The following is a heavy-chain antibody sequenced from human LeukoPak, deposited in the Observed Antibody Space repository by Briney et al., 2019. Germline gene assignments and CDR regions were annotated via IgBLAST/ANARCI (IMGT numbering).Heavy chain of an antibody. Sequence: SETLSLTCTVSGGSISSSSYYWGWIRQPPGKGLEWIGSIYYSGSTYYNPSLKSRVTISVDTSKNQFSLKLSSVTAADTAVYYCARGQTGRLRKLDWGQGTLVTVSS. V-gene: IGHV4-39*07. D-gene: IGHD4-17*01. CDR1: GGSISSSSYY. CDR2: IYYSGST. CDR3: ARGQTGRLRKLD. J-gene: IGHJ4*02.